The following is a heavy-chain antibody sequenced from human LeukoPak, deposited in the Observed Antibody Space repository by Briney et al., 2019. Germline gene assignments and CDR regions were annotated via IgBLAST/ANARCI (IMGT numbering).Heavy chain of an antibody. D-gene: IGHD1-26*01. CDR1: GFTFSDYY. J-gene: IGHJ2*01. V-gene: IGHV3-11*04. CDR3: ASDLLRSIAGYGRALDL. CDR2: ITTTGSTI. Sequence: SGGSLRLSCAASGFTFSDYYMSWIRQAPGKGLEWISCITTTGSTIYYADSVKGRFTISRDNAKNSLYLQMNSLRAEDTAVYYCASDLLRSIAGYGRALDLWGRGTLVTVSS.